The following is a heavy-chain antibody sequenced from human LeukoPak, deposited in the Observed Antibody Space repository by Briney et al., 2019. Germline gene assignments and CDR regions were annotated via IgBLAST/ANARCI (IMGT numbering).Heavy chain of an antibody. CDR1: GGTFSSYA. V-gene: IGHV1-69*04. D-gene: IGHD6-13*01. Sequence: ASVTVSCKSSGGTFSSYAISWVRQAPGQGLEWMGRIIPILGIANYAQKFQGRVTITADKSTSTAYMELSSLRSEDTAVHYCASSSSSWFDAFDIWGQGTMVTVSS. CDR2: IIPILGIA. J-gene: IGHJ3*02. CDR3: ASSSSSWFDAFDI.